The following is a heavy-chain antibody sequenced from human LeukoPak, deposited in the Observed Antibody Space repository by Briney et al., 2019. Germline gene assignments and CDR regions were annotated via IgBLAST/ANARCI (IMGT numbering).Heavy chain of an antibody. Sequence: GGSLRLSCAASGFTFSNFALSWAREAPGKGLEWVSAISGSAGTTYYADSVKGRFTISRDNSRNTLYLQMHSLRVEDTALYHCAILRILMTTGHYGMDVWGQGTTVTVSS. CDR3: AILRILMTTGHYGMDV. CDR1: GFTFSNFA. D-gene: IGHD3-16*01. V-gene: IGHV3-23*01. CDR2: ISGSAGTT. J-gene: IGHJ6*02.